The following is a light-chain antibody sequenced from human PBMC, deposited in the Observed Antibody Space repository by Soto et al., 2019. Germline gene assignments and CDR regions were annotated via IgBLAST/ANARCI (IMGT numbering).Light chain of an antibody. CDR2: DAS. CDR3: QQYNSYWT. Sequence: DIQMTQSPSTLSASVGDRVTITCRASQSISNWLAWYQQKPGKAPKLLIYDASSLESGVPSRFSGSGSGTEFTLTISSLRPDDFATYYCQQYNSYWTFGQGTKLDIK. J-gene: IGKJ1*01. CDR1: QSISNW. V-gene: IGKV1-5*01.